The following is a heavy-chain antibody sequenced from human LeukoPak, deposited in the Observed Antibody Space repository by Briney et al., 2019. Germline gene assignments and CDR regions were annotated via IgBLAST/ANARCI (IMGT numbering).Heavy chain of an antibody. CDR1: GASISSGSHY. D-gene: IGHD6-13*01. J-gene: IGHJ6*02. CDR2: IYTSGST. V-gene: IGHV4-61*02. Sequence: SQTLSLTCTVSGASISSGSHYWSWIRQPAGRGLEWIARIYTSGSTKYNPSPKSRCTIALDTSKNPFPLKLSSVTAADTDVYYCASRVRMGQHLVRNPYGMDVWGQGTMVTVSS. CDR3: ASRVRMGQHLVRNPYGMDV.